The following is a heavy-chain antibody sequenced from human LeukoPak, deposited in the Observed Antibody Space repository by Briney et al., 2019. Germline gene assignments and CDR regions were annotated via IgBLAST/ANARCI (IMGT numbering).Heavy chain of an antibody. CDR1: GYTFTSYY. Sequence: ASVKVSCKASGYTFTSYYMHWVRQAPGQGLEWMGIINPSGGSTSYAQKFQGRVTMTRDMSTSTVYMELSSLRAEDTAVYYCARDRGRGYYDILTDYYMSAEAYYFDYWGQGTLVTVSS. V-gene: IGHV1-46*01. D-gene: IGHD3-9*01. J-gene: IGHJ4*02. CDR3: ARDRGRGYYDILTDYYMSAEAYYFDY. CDR2: INPSGGST.